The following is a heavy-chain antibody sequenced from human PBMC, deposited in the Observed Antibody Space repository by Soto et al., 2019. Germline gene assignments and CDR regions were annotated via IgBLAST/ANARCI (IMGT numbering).Heavy chain of an antibody. CDR3: AREGSSWYSGYYYYGMDV. D-gene: IGHD6-13*01. Sequence: SETLSLTCTVSGGSISSYYWSWIRQPPGKGLEWIGYIYYSGSTNYNPSLKSRVTISVDTSKNQFSLKLSSVTAADTAVYYCAREGSSWYSGYYYYGMDVWGQGTTVTVSS. J-gene: IGHJ6*02. CDR2: IYYSGST. CDR1: GGSISSYY. V-gene: IGHV4-59*01.